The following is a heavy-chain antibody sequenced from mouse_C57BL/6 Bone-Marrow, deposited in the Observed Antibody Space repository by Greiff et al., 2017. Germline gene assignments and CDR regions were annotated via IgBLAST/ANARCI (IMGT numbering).Heavy chain of an antibody. D-gene: IGHD1-1*01. CDR2: IYPRSGNT. CDR1: GYTFTSYG. J-gene: IGHJ1*03. V-gene: IGHV1-81*01. CDR3: ARGGTVVAPYWYFDV. Sequence: QVQLQQSGAELARPGASVKLSCKASGYTFTSYGISWVKQRTGQGLEWIGEIYPRSGNTYYNEKFKGKATLTADKSSSTAYMEVRSLTSEDSAVYFCARGGTVVAPYWYFDVWGTGTTVTVSS.